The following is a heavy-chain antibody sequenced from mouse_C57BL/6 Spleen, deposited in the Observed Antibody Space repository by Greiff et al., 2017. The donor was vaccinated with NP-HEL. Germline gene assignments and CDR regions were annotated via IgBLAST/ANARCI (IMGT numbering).Heavy chain of an antibody. CDR3: AREGDGYYDAMDY. CDR2: INPNNGGT. J-gene: IGHJ4*01. D-gene: IGHD2-3*01. V-gene: IGHV1-26*01. Sequence: EVQLQQSGPELVKPGASVKISCKASGYTFTDYYMNWVKQSHGKSLEWIGDINPNNGGTSYNQKFKGKATLTVDKSSSTAYMELRSLTSEDSAVYYCAREGDGYYDAMDYWGQGTSVTVSS. CDR1: GYTFTDYY.